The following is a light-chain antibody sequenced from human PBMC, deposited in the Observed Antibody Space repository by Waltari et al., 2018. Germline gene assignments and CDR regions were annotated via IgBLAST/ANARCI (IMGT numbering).Light chain of an antibody. Sequence: DIQMTQSPYSLSASVGDRVTITCRASQGISNSLAWYQQKPGKAPKLLLYAASRLESGVPSRFSGSGAGTDYTLTISSLQPEDFATYYCQQYYSTPQTFGQGTKVEIK. V-gene: IGKV1-NL1*01. CDR2: AAS. J-gene: IGKJ1*01. CDR3: QQYYSTPQT. CDR1: QGISNS.